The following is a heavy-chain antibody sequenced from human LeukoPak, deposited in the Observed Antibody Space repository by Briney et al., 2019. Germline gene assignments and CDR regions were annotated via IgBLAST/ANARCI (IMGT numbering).Heavy chain of an antibody. V-gene: IGHV3-48*03. CDR1: GFTFSSYE. D-gene: IGHD6-19*01. J-gene: IGHJ4*02. Sequence: GGSLRLSCAASGFTFSSYEMNWVRQAPGKGLAWISYITGSGDTIHYADSVKGRFTISRDNAKNSLYLQMNSLRAEDTAVYYCARDATPQYSSGWVFFDYWGQGTPVTVTS. CDR3: ARDATPQYSSGWVFFDY. CDR2: ITGSGDTI.